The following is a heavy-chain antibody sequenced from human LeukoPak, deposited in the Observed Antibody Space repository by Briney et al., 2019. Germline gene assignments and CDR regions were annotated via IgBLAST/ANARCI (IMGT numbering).Heavy chain of an antibody. D-gene: IGHD6-13*01. CDR1: GFTFSSYG. J-gene: IGHJ5*02. CDR3: ARVPAAAGPGGWFDP. V-gene: IGHV3-30*02. Sequence: GGSLRLSCAASGFTFSSYGMHWVRQAPGKGLEWVAFIRYDGSNKYYADSVKGRFTISRDNSKNTLYLQMNSLRAEDTAVYYCARVPAAAGPGGWFDPWGQGTLVTVSS. CDR2: IRYDGSNK.